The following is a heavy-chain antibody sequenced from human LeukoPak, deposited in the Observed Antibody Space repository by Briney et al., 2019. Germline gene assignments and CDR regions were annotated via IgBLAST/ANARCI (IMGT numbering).Heavy chain of an antibody. J-gene: IGHJ4*02. V-gene: IGHV3-30-3*01. CDR1: GFTFSDFA. Sequence: GGSLRLSCVVSGFTFSDFAMHWVRQAPGKGLEWVAVISYDGSNKYYADSVKGRFTISRDNSKNTLYLQMNSLRAEDTALYYCASCNTDSSGLDYWGQGTLVTVSS. D-gene: IGHD6-19*01. CDR3: ASCNTDSSGLDY. CDR2: ISYDGSNK.